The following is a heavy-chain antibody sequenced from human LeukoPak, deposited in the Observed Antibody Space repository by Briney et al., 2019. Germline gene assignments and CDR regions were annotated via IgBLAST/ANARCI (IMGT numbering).Heavy chain of an antibody. Sequence: AGGSLRLSCAPSGFTFSSYSMNWVRQAPGKGLEGVSYISSSRSYIYYADSVKGRFTISRDNAKNSLYLQMSSLRVEDTAVYYCAREHSGGGNYYDSSGYYRSFDYWGQGTPVTVSS. CDR3: AREHSGGGNYYDSSGYYRSFDY. J-gene: IGHJ4*02. CDR2: ISSSRSYI. V-gene: IGHV3-21*01. CDR1: GFTFSSYS. D-gene: IGHD3-22*01.